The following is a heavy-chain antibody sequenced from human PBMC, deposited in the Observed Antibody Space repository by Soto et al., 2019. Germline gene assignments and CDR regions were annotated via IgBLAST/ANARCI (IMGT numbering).Heavy chain of an antibody. Sequence: QVQLVQSGTEVKKPGSSVKVCCEASGGTFINYAFTCVRQAPGQGLEWMGGITPIFGTRNYAQKFQGRVTITADESTSTVYMELSSLKSEDTAVYYCARDQGLVAARTTTNWLGPWGQGTLVTVSS. CDR2: ITPIFGTR. CDR3: ARDQGLVAARTTTNWLGP. J-gene: IGHJ5*02. V-gene: IGHV1-69*12. D-gene: IGHD6-13*01. CDR1: GGTFINYA.